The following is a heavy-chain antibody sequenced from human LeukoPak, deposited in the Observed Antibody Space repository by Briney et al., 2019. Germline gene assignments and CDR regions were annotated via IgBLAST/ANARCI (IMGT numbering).Heavy chain of an antibody. CDR1: GYSISSGYY. J-gene: IGHJ4*02. Sequence: SETLSLTCAVSGYSISSGYYWGWIRQPPGKGLEWIGSIYHSGSTYYNPSLKSRVTMSVDTSKNQFSLKLSSVTAADTAVYYCAKEEGFREFSYFDNWGQGTLVTVSS. V-gene: IGHV4-38-2*02. CDR3: AKEEGFREFSYFDN. D-gene: IGHD3-10*01. CDR2: IYHSGST.